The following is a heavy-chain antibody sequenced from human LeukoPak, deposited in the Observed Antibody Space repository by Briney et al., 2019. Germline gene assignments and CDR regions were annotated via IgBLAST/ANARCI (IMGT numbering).Heavy chain of an antibody. V-gene: IGHV3-21*01. CDR2: ISSRSTSI. D-gene: IGHD1-26*01. J-gene: IGHJ4*02. Sequence: GGSLRLSCAASGFTFSDCSMNWVRQAPGKGLEWVSSISSRSTSIYYADSVKGRFTISRDSAKKLVYLQMNSLRAEDTAVYYCARDDRVGALLWGQGTLVTVSS. CDR1: GFTFSDCS. CDR3: ARDDRVGALL.